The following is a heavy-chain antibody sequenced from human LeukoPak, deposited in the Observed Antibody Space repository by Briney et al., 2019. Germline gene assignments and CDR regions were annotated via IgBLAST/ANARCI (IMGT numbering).Heavy chain of an antibody. J-gene: IGHJ4*02. CDR1: GFTFSSSG. D-gene: IGHD1-26*01. Sequence: GGSLRLSCAASGFTFSSSGMHWVRQAPGKGLEWVAFIRNDGRNKYYADSVKGRFTISRDNSKNTLYLQMNSLRAEDTAVYYCAKGLRKLIVGSTEYYFDYWGQGTLVTVSS. CDR3: AKGLRKLIVGSTEYYFDY. V-gene: IGHV3-30*02. CDR2: IRNDGRNK.